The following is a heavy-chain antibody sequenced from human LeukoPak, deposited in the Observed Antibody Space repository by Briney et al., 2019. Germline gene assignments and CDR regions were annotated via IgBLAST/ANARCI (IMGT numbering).Heavy chain of an antibody. D-gene: IGHD6-13*01. CDR1: GGSFSGYY. CDR2: INHSGST. CDR3: ATSGYSSSWEIDY. J-gene: IGHJ4*02. V-gene: IGHV4-34*01. Sequence: PSETLSLTCAVYGGSFSGYYWSWIRQPPGKGLEWIGEINHSGSTNYNPSLKSRVTISVDTSKNQFSLKLSSVTAADTAVYYCATSGYSSSWEIDYWGQGTLGTVSS.